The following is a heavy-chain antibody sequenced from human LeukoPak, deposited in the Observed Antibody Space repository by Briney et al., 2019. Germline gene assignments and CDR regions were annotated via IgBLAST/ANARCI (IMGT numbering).Heavy chain of an antibody. J-gene: IGHJ4*02. CDR2: IYYSGST. CDR1: GGSISSYY. CDR3: AAAFYYDILEKEIFDY. D-gene: IGHD3-9*01. V-gene: IGHV4-59*08. Sequence: TSETLSLTCTVSGGSISSYYWAWIRQPPGKGLDWIGYIYYSGSTNYHPSLKSRVTISVDTSKNQFSLKLSSVTAADTAVYYCAAAFYYDILEKEIFDYWGQGTLVTVSS.